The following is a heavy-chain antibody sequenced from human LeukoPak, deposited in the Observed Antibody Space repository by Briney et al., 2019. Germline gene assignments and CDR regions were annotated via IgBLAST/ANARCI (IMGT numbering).Heavy chain of an antibody. CDR3: ARESSTYCSSTSCYFVSGWFDP. Sequence: SETLSLTCTVSGGSITTYYWSWIRQPPGKGLEWIGYIYHSGSTYYNPSLKSRVTISVDRSKNQFSLKLSSVTAADTAVYYCARESSTYCSSTSCYFVSGWFDPRGQGTLVTVSS. J-gene: IGHJ5*02. V-gene: IGHV4-59*12. D-gene: IGHD2-2*01. CDR2: IYHSGST. CDR1: GGSITTYY.